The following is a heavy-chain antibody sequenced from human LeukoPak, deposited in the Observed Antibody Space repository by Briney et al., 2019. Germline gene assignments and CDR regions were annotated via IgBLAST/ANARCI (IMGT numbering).Heavy chain of an antibody. CDR2: IRYDGSNK. Sequence: GGSLRLSCAASGFTFSSYGMHWVRQAPGKGLEWVAFIRYDGSNKYYADSVKGRFTISRDNPKNTLYLQMNSLRAEDTAVYYCAKDGEIFFDWLSDWYFDLWGRGTLVTVSS. V-gene: IGHV3-30*02. D-gene: IGHD3-9*01. J-gene: IGHJ2*01. CDR3: AKDGEIFFDWLSDWYFDL. CDR1: GFTFSSYG.